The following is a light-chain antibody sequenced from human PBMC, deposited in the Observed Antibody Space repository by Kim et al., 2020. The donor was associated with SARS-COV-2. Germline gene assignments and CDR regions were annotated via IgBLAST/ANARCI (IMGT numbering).Light chain of an antibody. CDR3: QVWESSSDHVL. V-gene: IGLV3-21*01. J-gene: IGLJ2*01. CDR1: NIGRKS. Sequence: APGKTARITCGGNNIGRKSVHWYQQKPGQAPVLVIYYDSDRPSGIPERLSGSNSGNTATLTISRVEAGDEADYYCQVWESSSDHVLFGGGTQLTVL. CDR2: YDS.